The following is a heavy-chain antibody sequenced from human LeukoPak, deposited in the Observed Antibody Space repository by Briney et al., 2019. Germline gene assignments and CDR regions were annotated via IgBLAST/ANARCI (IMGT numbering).Heavy chain of an antibody. J-gene: IGHJ4*02. D-gene: IGHD3-16*02. CDR3: ARRQYRLTWDKIDS. CDR1: DGSFMGLY. CDR2: MSEGIT. V-gene: IGHV4-34*01. Sequence: LEALYLTCNVSDGSFMGLYWSWFRLPPGKGQEWIGKMSEGITNYHPSLQGRVTISIDSSKKQCSLHLASMTGADTVVYYCARRQYRLTWDKIDSWGQGTLVTVSS.